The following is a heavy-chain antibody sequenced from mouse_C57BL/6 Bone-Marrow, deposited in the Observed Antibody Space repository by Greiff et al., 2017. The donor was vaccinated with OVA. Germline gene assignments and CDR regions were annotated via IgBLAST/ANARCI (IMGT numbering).Heavy chain of an antibody. CDR1: GYTFTSYW. J-gene: IGHJ2*01. CDR2: IDPSDSET. CDR3: ARNGDYSPFDY. Sequence: QVQLQQPGAELVRPGSSVKLSCKASGYTFTSYWMHWVKQRPIQGLEWIGNIDPSDSETHYNQKFKDKATLTVDKSSSTAYMQLSSLTSEDSEVYYCARNGDYSPFDYWGQGTTLTVSS. D-gene: IGHD2-12*01. V-gene: IGHV1-52*01.